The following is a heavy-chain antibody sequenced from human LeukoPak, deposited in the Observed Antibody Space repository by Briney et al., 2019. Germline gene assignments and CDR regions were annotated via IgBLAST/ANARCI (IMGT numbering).Heavy chain of an antibody. CDR2: IYYSGST. J-gene: IGHJ6*02. Sequence: PSETLSLTCTVSGGSISSYYWSWIRQPPGKGLEWIGYIYYSGSTNYNPSLKSRVTISVDTSKNQFSLKLSSVTAADTAVYYCARLRIAAAGGGYYYGMDVWGQGTTVTVSS. CDR1: GGSISSYY. V-gene: IGHV4-59*01. CDR3: ARLRIAAAGGGYYYGMDV. D-gene: IGHD6-13*01.